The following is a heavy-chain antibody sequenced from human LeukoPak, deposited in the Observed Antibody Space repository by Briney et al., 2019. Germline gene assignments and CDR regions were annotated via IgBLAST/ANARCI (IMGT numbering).Heavy chain of an antibody. J-gene: IGHJ4*02. CDR1: GGSISSSSYY. CDR3: ARDTTYLEVVPAARGAKFDY. Sequence: SETLSLTCTVSGGSISSSSYYWGWIRQPPGKGLEWIGSIYYSGSTYYNPSLTSRVTISVDTSKNQFSLKLSSVTAADTAVYYCARDTTYLEVVPAARGAKFDYWGQGTLVTVSS. D-gene: IGHD2-2*01. V-gene: IGHV4-39*07. CDR2: IYYSGST.